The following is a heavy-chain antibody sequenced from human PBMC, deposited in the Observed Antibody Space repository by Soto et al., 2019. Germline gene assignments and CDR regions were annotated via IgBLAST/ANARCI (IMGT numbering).Heavy chain of an antibody. D-gene: IGHD3-22*01. V-gene: IGHV3-7*01. Sequence: PGGSLRLSCAASGFTFSSYWMSWVRQAPGKGLEWMANIKQDGSEKYYVDSVKGRFTISRDNAKNSLYLQMNSLRAEDTAVYYCARVYSSGYYPDGVVDYWGQGTLVTVSS. CDR3: ARVYSSGYYPDGVVDY. CDR1: GFTFSSYW. CDR2: IKQDGSEK. J-gene: IGHJ4*02.